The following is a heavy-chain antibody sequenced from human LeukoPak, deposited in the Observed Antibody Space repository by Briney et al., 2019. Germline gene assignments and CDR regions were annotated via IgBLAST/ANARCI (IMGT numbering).Heavy chain of an antibody. Sequence: GGSLRLSCAASEFTFSNYGMHWVRQAPGKGLEWVAFIRYDGTNKCYADSVKGRFTISRDNSKNTLYLKMNSLRGEDTAVYYCARRSSSGWYPDYYYYYMDVWGKGTTVTISS. V-gene: IGHV3-30*02. CDR2: IRYDGTNK. CDR3: ARRSSSGWYPDYYYYYMDV. CDR1: EFTFSNYG. D-gene: IGHD6-19*01. J-gene: IGHJ6*03.